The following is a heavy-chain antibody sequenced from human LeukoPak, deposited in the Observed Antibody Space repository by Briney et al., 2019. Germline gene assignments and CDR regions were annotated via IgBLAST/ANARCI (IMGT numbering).Heavy chain of an antibody. V-gene: IGHV5-51*01. CDR2: VSPSDSDT. J-gene: IGHJ4*02. Sequence: GESLKISCEGSGYTFTNFWIGWVRQMPGKGLEWMGIVSPSDSDTRYSPSFQGQVTISADKSITTAYLQWSSLKASDTATYYCARQPRVHTPDFWGQGTLVTVSS. D-gene: IGHD1-1*01. CDR1: GYTFTNFW. CDR3: ARQPRVHTPDF.